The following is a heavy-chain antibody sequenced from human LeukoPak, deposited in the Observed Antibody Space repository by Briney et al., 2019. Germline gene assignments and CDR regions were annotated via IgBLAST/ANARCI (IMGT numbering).Heavy chain of an antibody. CDR3: ARHRAYSSSSPFDY. J-gene: IGHJ4*02. D-gene: IGHD6-6*01. CDR2: IHYTGST. CDR1: GGSISSLY. Sequence: PSETLSLTCSVSGGSISSLYWSWIRQPPGKGLKWIGYIHYTGSTNYNPSLKSRVTMFVDMSKNQFSLRLSSVTAADTAVYYCARHRAYSSSSPFDYWGQGTLVTVSS. V-gene: IGHV4-59*08.